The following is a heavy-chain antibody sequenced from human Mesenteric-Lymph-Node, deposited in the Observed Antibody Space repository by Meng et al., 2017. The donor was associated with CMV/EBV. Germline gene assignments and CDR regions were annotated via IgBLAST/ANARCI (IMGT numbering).Heavy chain of an antibody. D-gene: IGHD3-10*01. CDR3: PKDEDRSLLAAVHDH. CDR1: GLSVSGYA. Sequence: SGLSVSGYAMTWGRQAPGKGLEWVSVIHSSGTTYYADSVRGRFTISRDNSKNTLYLHINSMRDEESAVYYGPKDEDRSLLAAVHDHWGQAALVTVSS. CDR2: IHSSGTT. J-gene: IGHJ4*02. V-gene: IGHV3-23*03.